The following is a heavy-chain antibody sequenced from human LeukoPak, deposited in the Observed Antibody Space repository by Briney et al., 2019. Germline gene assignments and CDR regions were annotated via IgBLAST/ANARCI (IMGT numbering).Heavy chain of an antibody. CDR3: ARNLAY. CDR1: GFTFSSYE. V-gene: IGHV3-48*03. CDR2: MSSSGSTI. J-gene: IGHJ4*02. Sequence: GGSLRLSCAASGFTFSSYEMNWVRQAPGEGLEWLTYMSSSGSTIYYADSVKGRFTISRDNAKSSLYLQMNNVRAEDTAVYFCARNLAYWGQGTLVTVSS.